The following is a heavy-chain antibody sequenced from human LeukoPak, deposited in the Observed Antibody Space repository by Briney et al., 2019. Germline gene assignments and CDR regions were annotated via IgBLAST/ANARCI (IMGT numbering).Heavy chain of an antibody. D-gene: IGHD6-6*01. CDR2: ISGSGDST. Sequence: PGGSLRLSCAVSGFTFSSYAMSWVRHAPGKRLEWVSAISGSGDSTYYADSVKGRFTFSRDNSKNTLSLQMNSLRAEDTAVYYCASMYSSSSWDYYYMDVWGKGTTLTVSS. CDR3: ASMYSSSSWDYYYMDV. V-gene: IGHV3-23*01. J-gene: IGHJ6*03. CDR1: GFTFSSYA.